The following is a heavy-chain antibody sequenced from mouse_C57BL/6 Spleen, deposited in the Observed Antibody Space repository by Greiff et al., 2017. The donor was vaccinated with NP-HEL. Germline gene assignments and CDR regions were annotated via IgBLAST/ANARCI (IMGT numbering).Heavy chain of an antibody. CDR3: ARRAYYGSSYAWYFDV. CDR2: IDPSDSYT. CDR1: GYTFTSYW. J-gene: IGHJ1*03. V-gene: IGHV1-59*01. D-gene: IGHD1-1*01. Sequence: QVQLQQPGAELVRPGTSVKLSCKASGYTFTSYWMHWVKQRPGQGLEWIGVIDPSDSYTNYNQKFKGKATLTVDTSSSTAYMQLSSLTSEDSAVYYCARRAYYGSSYAWYFDVWGTGTTVTVSS.